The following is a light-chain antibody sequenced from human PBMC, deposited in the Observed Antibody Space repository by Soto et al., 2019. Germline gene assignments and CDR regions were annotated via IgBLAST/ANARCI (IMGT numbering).Light chain of an antibody. J-gene: IGKJ3*01. Sequence: EIVLTQSPGTLSLSPGERATLSCRASQSVSSSYLAWYQQKPGQAPRLLIYGASSRATGIPDRFSGSGSRTDFTLTISRLEPEDFAVYYCQQYRSSPPATFGPGTKADIK. CDR3: QQYRSSPPAT. V-gene: IGKV3-20*01. CDR2: GAS. CDR1: QSVSSSY.